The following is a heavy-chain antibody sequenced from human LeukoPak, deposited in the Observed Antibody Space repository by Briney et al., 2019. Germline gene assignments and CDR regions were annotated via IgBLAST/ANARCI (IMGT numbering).Heavy chain of an antibody. Sequence: GSLRLSCAASGFTFSSYAMSWVRQAPGKGLEWVSAISGSGGSTYYADSVKGRFTISRDNSKNTLYLQMNSLRAEGTAVYYCAKDHLYSSSSYFDYWGQGTLVTVSS. D-gene: IGHD6-6*01. CDR1: GFTFSSYA. CDR3: AKDHLYSSSSYFDY. V-gene: IGHV3-23*01. CDR2: ISGSGGST. J-gene: IGHJ4*02.